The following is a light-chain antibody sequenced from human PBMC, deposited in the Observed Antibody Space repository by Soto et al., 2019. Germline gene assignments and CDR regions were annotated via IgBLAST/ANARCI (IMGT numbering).Light chain of an antibody. J-gene: IGLJ1*01. CDR1: TSNIGSNY. Sequence: QSVLTQPPSASGTPGQRVTISCSGSTSNIGSNYVYWYQHLPGRAPKLLIYTNNQRPSGVPDRFSGSKSGTSASLAISGLRSEDEADYYCAAWDDSLSGYVFGTGTKVTVL. CDR3: AAWDDSLSGYV. V-gene: IGLV1-47*02. CDR2: TNN.